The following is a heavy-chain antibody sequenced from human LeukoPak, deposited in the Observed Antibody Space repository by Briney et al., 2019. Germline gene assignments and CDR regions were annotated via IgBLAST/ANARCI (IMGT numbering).Heavy chain of an antibody. J-gene: IGHJ4*02. CDR1: GFTFSSHA. V-gene: IGHV3-23*01. Sequence: GGSLRLSCAASGFTFSSHAMSWVRQAPGKGLEWVSAISASGGSTSYADSVRGRFTISRDNPKNTLFLQMNSLRAEDTAVYYCYVHDYGDNRIDHWGQGTLVTVSS. CDR2: ISASGGST. D-gene: IGHD4-17*01. CDR3: YVHDYGDNRIDH.